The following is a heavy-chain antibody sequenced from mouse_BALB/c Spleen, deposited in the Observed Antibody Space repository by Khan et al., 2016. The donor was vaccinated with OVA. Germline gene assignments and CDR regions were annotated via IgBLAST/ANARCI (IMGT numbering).Heavy chain of an antibody. V-gene: IGHV1S34*01. CDR3: ARSHLLWLYAMDY. J-gene: IGHJ4*01. Sequence: LVKTGASVKISCKTSGYSFTGYYMHWVKQSHGKSLEWIGYISCYNGATTYNQKFKGKATFTVDTSSSTAYMQFNSLTSEDSAVYDFARSHLLWLYAMDYWGQGTSVTVSS. CDR2: ISCYNGAT. D-gene: IGHD2-2*01. CDR1: GYSFTGYY.